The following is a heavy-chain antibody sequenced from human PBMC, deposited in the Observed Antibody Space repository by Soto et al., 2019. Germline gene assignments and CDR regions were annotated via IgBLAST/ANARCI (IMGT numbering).Heavy chain of an antibody. V-gene: IGHV3-33*01. J-gene: IGHJ4*02. D-gene: IGHD3-22*01. CDR2: IWYDGSNK. Sequence: QVQLVESGGGVVQPGRSLRLSCAASGFTFSSYGMHWVRQAPGKGLEWVAVIWYDGSNKYYADSVKGRFTISRDNSKNTLYLQMNSLRAEDTAVYYCARDARYDSSGYYPFDYWGQGTLVTVSS. CDR1: GFTFSSYG. CDR3: ARDARYDSSGYYPFDY.